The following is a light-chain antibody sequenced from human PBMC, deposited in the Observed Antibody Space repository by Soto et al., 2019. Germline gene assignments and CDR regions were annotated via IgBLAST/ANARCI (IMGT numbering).Light chain of an antibody. CDR2: DAS. CDR3: QQYNSYWT. Sequence: DIQMTQSPCTLSASVGDRVTITCRASQSISSWLAWYQQKPGKAPKLLIYDASSLESGVPSRFSGSGSGTEFTLTISSLRPDDFATYYCQQYNSYWTFGQGTKVDIK. CDR1: QSISSW. V-gene: IGKV1-5*01. J-gene: IGKJ1*01.